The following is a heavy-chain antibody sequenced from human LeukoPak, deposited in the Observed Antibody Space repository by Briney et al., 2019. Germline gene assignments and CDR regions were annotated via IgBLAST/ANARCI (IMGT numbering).Heavy chain of an antibody. V-gene: IGHV3-53*01. J-gene: IGHJ4*02. Sequence: PGGSLRLSCAASGFTFSSNYMRWVRQAPGKGLEWVSVIYSGGSTHYADSVKDRFTISRHNSKNTLYLQMNSLRAEDTAVYYCARVQGGGLPRWYWGQGTLVTVSS. CDR3: ARVQGGGLPRWY. D-gene: IGHD2-15*01. CDR1: GFTFSSNY. CDR2: IYSGGST.